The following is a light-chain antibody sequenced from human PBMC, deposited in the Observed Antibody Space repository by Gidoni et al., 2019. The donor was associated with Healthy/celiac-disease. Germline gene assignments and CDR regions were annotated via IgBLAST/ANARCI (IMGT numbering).Light chain of an antibody. V-gene: IGLV2-14*01. CDR1: SRDVGGYNY. J-gene: IGLJ1*01. Sequence: QSALTQPASESGSPGQSITISCTGTSRDVGGYNYVSWYQQHPGKAPKLMIYEVSNRPSGVSNRFSGSKSGNTASLTISGLQAEDEADYYCSSYTSSSTLPYVFGTGTKVTVL. CDR2: EVS. CDR3: SSYTSSSTLPYV.